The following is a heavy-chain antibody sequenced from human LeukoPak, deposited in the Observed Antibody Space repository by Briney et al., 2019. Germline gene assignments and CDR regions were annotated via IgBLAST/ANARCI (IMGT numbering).Heavy chain of an antibody. CDR1: GGSFSGYY. CDR2: INHSGST. Sequence: ASETLSLTCAVYGGSFSGYYWSWIRQPPGKGLEWIGEINHSGSTNYNPSLKSRVTISVDTSKNQFSLKLSSVTAADTAVYYCARGRDGLAEKAPQYFDLWGRGTLVTVSS. J-gene: IGHJ2*01. V-gene: IGHV4-34*01. D-gene: IGHD5-24*01. CDR3: ARGRDGLAEKAPQYFDL.